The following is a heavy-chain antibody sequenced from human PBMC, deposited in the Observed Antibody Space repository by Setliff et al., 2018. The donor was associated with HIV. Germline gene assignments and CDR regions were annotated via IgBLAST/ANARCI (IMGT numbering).Heavy chain of an antibody. CDR3: ARVPFTTGFDY. V-gene: IGHV4-38-2*01. D-gene: IGHD3-3*01. CDR2: IYHSGST. CDR1: GYSISSGYY. Sequence: PSDTLSLTCAVSGYSISSGYYWGWIRQPPGRGLEWIGNIYHSGSTYYNPSLKSRVTISVDTSKNHFSLKLSSVTAADTAVFYCARVPFTTGFDYWGQGILVTVSS. J-gene: IGHJ4*02.